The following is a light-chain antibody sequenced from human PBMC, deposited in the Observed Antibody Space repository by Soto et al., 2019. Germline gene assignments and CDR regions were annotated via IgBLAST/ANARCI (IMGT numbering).Light chain of an antibody. CDR2: RAS. CDR3: QQYETYSGT. V-gene: IGKV1-5*03. J-gene: IGKJ3*01. Sequence: DIQMTQSPSSLFASVGDRVTITCRASQIINTWLAWYQQRPGKAPKLLIYRASNLVNGVPSRFSGSGSGTGFTLTISSLQPDDFSIYYCQQYETYSGTFGPGTKVDL. CDR1: QIINTW.